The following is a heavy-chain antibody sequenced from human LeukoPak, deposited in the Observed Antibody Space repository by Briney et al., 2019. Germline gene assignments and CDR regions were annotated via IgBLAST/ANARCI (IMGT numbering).Heavy chain of an antibody. D-gene: IGHD5-12*01. CDR3: ARRVACFYYMDV. Sequence: SETLSLTCAVYGGSFSGYYWSWIRQPPGKGLEWIGYIYYSGSTNYNPSLKSRVTISVDTSKNQFSLKLSSVTAADTAVYYCARRVACFYYMDVWGKGTTVTVSS. V-gene: IGHV4-59*01. CDR1: GGSFSGYY. J-gene: IGHJ6*03. CDR2: IYYSGST.